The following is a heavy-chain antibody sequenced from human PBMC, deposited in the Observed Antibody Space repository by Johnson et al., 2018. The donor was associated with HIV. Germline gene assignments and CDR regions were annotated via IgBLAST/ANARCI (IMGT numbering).Heavy chain of an antibody. CDR2: ISWNSGSI. D-gene: IGHD5-18*01. CDR1: GFTFDDYA. J-gene: IGHJ3*02. V-gene: IGHV3-9*01. CDR3: ARDRGRLISYGLDAFDI. Sequence: VQLVESGGGLVQPGRSLRLSCAASGFTFDDYAMHWVRQAPGKGLEWVSGISWNSGSIGYADSVKGRFTISRDNAKNSLYLQMNSLRAEDTAVYYCARDRGRLISYGLDAFDIWGQGTMVTVSS.